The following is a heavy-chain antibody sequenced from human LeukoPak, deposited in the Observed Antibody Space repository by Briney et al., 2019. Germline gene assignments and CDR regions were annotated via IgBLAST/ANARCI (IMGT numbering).Heavy chain of an antibody. V-gene: IGHV4-59*08. Sequence: SETLPLTCTVSGGSISSYYWSWIRQPPGKALEWIGYIYYSGSTNYNPSLKSRVTISVDTSKNQFSLKLSSVTAADTAVYYCARPSSTSCYFCAFDIWGQGTMVTVSS. CDR1: GGSISSYY. CDR2: IYYSGST. CDR3: ARPSSTSCYFCAFDI. D-gene: IGHD2-2*01. J-gene: IGHJ3*02.